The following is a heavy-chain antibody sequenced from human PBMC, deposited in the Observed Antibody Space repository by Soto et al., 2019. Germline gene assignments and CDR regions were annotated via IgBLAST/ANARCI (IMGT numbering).Heavy chain of an antibody. Sequence: APVKVSCKASGYTFTSYYMHWVRQAPGQGLEWMGIINPSGGSTSYAQKFQGRVTMTRDTATSTVYMELSSLRSEDTAVYYCARERYYDSSGPNPAYDDDIWGQGTMVTV. V-gene: IGHV1-46*01. CDR1: GYTFTSYY. D-gene: IGHD3-22*01. CDR3: ARERYYDSSGPNPAYDDDI. J-gene: IGHJ3*02. CDR2: INPSGGST.